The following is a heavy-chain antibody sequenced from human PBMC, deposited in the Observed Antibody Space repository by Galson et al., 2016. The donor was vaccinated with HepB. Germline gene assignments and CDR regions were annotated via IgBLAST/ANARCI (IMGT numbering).Heavy chain of an antibody. V-gene: IGHV3-23*01. CDR2: ITADAGNT. J-gene: IGHJ5*02. Sequence: SLRLSCAASGFTVSTYYMNWVRQAPGKGLEWVSSITADAGNTYYADSVKGRFTISRDNSKSTLSLQMNRLKTDDTAVYYCAKTPIYYSPNNWLDPWGQGTLVIVSS. CDR1: GFTVSTYY. D-gene: IGHD2-15*01. CDR3: AKTPIYYSPNNWLDP.